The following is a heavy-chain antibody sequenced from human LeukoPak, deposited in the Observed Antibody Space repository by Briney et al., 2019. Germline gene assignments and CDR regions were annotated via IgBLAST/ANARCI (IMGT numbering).Heavy chain of an antibody. CDR3: ARGSSGWPGYYSYYYMDV. Sequence: SETLSLTCTVSGGSISSYYWSWIRQPPGKGLEWFRRIYTSGSTNYNPSLKSRVTMSVDTSKNQFSRKLSSVTAAETAVYYCARGSSGWPGYYSYYYMDVWGKGTTVTASS. V-gene: IGHV4-4*07. CDR1: GGSISSYY. CDR2: IYTSGST. D-gene: IGHD6-19*01. J-gene: IGHJ6*03.